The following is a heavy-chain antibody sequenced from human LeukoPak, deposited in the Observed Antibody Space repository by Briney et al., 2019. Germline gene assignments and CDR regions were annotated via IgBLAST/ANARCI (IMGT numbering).Heavy chain of an antibody. CDR1: GGSFSGYY. CDR3: ARGRWTSGIPFDY. Sequence: SETLSLTCAVYGGSFSGYYWSWIRQPPGKGLEWIGEINHSGSTNYNPSLKSRVTISVDTSKNQFSLKLSSVTAADTAVYYCARGRWTSGIPFDYWGQGILVTISS. J-gene: IGHJ4*02. V-gene: IGHV4-34*01. CDR2: INHSGST. D-gene: IGHD3-10*01.